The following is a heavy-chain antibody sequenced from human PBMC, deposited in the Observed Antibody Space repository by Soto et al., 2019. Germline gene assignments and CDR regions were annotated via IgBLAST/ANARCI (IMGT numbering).Heavy chain of an antibody. D-gene: IGHD4-4*01. Sequence: QVQLVQSGAEVKKPGASVKVSCKASGYTFTSYYMHWVRQAPRQGLEWMGIINPSGGSTSYAQKSPGRVTMHRDTSTSTGYMELSSLRSADTAVYYCARSPLYSNYNNWFDPWGQGTLVTVSS. J-gene: IGHJ5*02. V-gene: IGHV1-46*01. CDR1: GYTFTSYY. CDR2: INPSGGST. CDR3: ARSPLYSNYNNWFDP.